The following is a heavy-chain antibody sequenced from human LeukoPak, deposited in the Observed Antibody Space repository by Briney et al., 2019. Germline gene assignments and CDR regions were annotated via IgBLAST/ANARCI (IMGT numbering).Heavy chain of an antibody. V-gene: IGHV4-34*08. Sequence: GSLRLSCVASGFTFSNYAMSWIRQPPGKGLEWIGEINHSGSTNYNPSLKSRVTISVDTSKNQFSLKLSSVTAADTAVYYCAGNREASSGSPFDYWGQGTLVTVSS. CDR1: GFTFSNYA. D-gene: IGHD3-22*01. J-gene: IGHJ4*02. CDR2: INHSGST. CDR3: AGNREASSGSPFDY.